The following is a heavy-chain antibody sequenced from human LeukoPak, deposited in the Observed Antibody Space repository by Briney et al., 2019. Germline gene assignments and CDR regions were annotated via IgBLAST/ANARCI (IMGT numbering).Heavy chain of an antibody. Sequence: GESLKISCAASGFTFSSFAMHWVRQAPGKGLEWVADIWYNGSNKYYAESVKGRFTISRDNSKNTLYLQMNSLRVEDTAVYYCAKGVGGSGSLKFHFDSWGQGTLVTVSS. CDR2: IWYNGSNK. D-gene: IGHD3-10*01. V-gene: IGHV3-33*06. CDR1: GFTFSSFA. CDR3: AKGVGGSGSLKFHFDS. J-gene: IGHJ4*02.